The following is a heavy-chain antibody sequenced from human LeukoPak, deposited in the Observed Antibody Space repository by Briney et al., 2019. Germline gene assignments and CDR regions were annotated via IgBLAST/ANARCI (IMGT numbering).Heavy chain of an antibody. CDR2: FSGDRINT. V-gene: IGHV3-23*01. D-gene: IGHD2-15*01. J-gene: IGHJ3*01. CDR3: SKHSASDGFDV. CDR1: GFSFSIYA. Sequence: PGGSLRLSCAASGFSFSIYAMTWVRQAPGKGLEWVSTFSGDRINTYYADSVKGRFTISRDNSKNTLYPQLNSLRAEDTAVYYCSKHSASDGFDVWGQGTMVTVSS.